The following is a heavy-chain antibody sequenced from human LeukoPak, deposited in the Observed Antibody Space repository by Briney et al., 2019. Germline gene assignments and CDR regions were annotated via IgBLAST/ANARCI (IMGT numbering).Heavy chain of an antibody. CDR3: AKRPAGGFYYSSMDV. CDR1: GFTFSTYD. J-gene: IGHJ6*03. Sequence: GGSLRLSCAASGFTFSTYDMHWVRQAPGKGLEWVASMPYDGSNKYYADSAKGRFTVSRDNSKNTLYLQMNSLRAEDTAVYYCAKRPAGGFYYSSMDVWGKGTTVTVSS. D-gene: IGHD6-13*01. CDR2: MPYDGSNK. V-gene: IGHV3-30*02.